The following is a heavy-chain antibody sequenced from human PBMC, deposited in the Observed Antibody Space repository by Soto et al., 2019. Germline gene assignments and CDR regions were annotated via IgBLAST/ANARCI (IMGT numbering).Heavy chain of an antibody. CDR2: IIPIFGTA. CDR1: GGTFSSYA. J-gene: IGHJ4*02. Sequence: QVQLVQSGAEVKKPGSSVKVSCEASGGTFSSYAISWVRQAPGQGLEWMGGIIPIFGTANYAQKFQGRVTITADESTSTAYMELSSLRSEDTAVYYCARERLYYDILTGYFDYWGQGTLVTVSS. V-gene: IGHV1-69*01. CDR3: ARERLYYDILTGYFDY. D-gene: IGHD3-9*01.